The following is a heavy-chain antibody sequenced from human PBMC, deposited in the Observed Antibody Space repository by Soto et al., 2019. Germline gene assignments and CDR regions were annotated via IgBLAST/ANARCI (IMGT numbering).Heavy chain of an antibody. V-gene: IGHV4-30-2*01. J-gene: IGHJ4*02. Sequence: QWQLQESGSGLVNPSQTLSLTCPVSGGSISSGGSSWSWIRQPPGKGLEWIGYMYHSGSPYYNPSPKSRVTISVDRSKNQFSLKLSSVTAADTAVYYCGSGQVVAAQHWGQGTLVTVSS. D-gene: IGHD2-15*01. CDR1: GGSISSGGSS. CDR3: GSGQVVAAQH. CDR2: MYHSGSP.